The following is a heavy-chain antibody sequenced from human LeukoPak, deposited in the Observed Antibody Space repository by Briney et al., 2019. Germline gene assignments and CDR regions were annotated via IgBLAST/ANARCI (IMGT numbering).Heavy chain of an antibody. J-gene: IGHJ4*02. CDR2: IKTKADGGTA. D-gene: IGHD1-26*01. CDR3: TTIRRWEPVY. V-gene: IGHV3-15*01. Sequence: PGGSLRLSCAASGFTFSNAWMTWVRQAPGKGLEWVGRIKTKADGGTADYAAPVKGRFTISRDDSINTLYLQMNSLQTEDTAVYYCTTIRRWEPVYWGQGALVTVSS. CDR1: GFTFSNAW.